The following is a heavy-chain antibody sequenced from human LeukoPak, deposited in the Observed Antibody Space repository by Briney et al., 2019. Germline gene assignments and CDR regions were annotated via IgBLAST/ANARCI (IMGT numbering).Heavy chain of an antibody. CDR3: ARAGIAAAGTNYYYYYYMDV. CDR1: GYTFTGYY. D-gene: IGHD6-13*01. Sequence: GASVKVSCKASGYTFTGYYMHWVRQAPGQGLEWMGWINPNSGGTNYAQKFQGRVTMTRDTSISTAYMELSRLRSDDTAVYHCARAGIAAAGTNYYYYYYMDVWGKGTTVTVSS. V-gene: IGHV1-2*02. CDR2: INPNSGGT. J-gene: IGHJ6*03.